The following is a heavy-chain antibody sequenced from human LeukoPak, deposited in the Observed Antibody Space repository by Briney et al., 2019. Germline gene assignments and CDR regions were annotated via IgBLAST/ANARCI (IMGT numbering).Heavy chain of an antibody. D-gene: IGHD1-26*01. V-gene: IGHV3-30*18. CDR1: GFTFSSYG. CDR2: ISYDGSNK. CDR3: AKDQVGVPATR. Sequence: GGSLRLSCAASGFTFSSYGMHWVRQAPGKGLEWVAVISYDGSNKYYADSVKGRFTISRDNSKNTLYLQMSSLRAEDTAVYYCAKDQVGVPATRWGQGTLVTVSS. J-gene: IGHJ4*02.